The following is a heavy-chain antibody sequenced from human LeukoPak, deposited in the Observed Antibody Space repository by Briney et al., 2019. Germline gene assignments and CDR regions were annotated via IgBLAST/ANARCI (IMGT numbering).Heavy chain of an antibody. J-gene: IGHJ4*02. CDR1: GGSISGYY. Sequence: SETLSLTCTVSGGSISGYYWSWIRQPPGKGLEWIGEINHSGSTNYNPSLKSRVTISVDTSKNQFSPKLSSVTAADTAVYYCARGDYGSGSHWGQGTLVTVSS. D-gene: IGHD3-10*01. CDR2: INHSGST. CDR3: ARGDYGSGSH. V-gene: IGHV4-34*01.